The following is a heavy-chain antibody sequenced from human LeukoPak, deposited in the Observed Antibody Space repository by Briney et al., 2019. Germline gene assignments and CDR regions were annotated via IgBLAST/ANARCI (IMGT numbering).Heavy chain of an antibody. J-gene: IGHJ6*03. V-gene: IGHV1-18*01. D-gene: IGHD1-26*01. CDR3: ASSLGRIVGADMDV. CDR1: GYTFASYP. Sequence: ASVKVSCKASGYTFASYPMNWLRQAPGQGLEWMGWISAYNGNTNYAQKLQGRVTMTTDTSTSTAYMELRSLRSDDTAVYYCASSLGRIVGADMDVWGKGTTVTVSS. CDR2: ISAYNGNT.